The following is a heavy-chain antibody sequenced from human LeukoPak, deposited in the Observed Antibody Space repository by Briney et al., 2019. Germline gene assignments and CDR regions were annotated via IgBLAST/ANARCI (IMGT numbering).Heavy chain of an antibody. V-gene: IGHV4-39*01. CDR1: GGSISSSSYY. J-gene: IGHJ6*02. CDR2: IYYSGST. Sequence: SETLSLTCTVSGGSISSSSYYWGWIRQPPGKGLEWIGSIYYSGSTYYNPSLKSRFTISVDTSKNQFSLKLSSVTAADPAVYYCARLVGYGYLVESYYYYGMDVWGQGTTVTVSS. D-gene: IGHD3-22*01. CDR3: ARLVGYGYLVESYYYYGMDV.